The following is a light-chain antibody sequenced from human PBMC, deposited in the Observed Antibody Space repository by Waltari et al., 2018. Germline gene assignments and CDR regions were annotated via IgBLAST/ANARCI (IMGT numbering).Light chain of an antibody. CDR3: QQYDSYL. J-gene: IGKJ1*01. Sequence: DIQMTQSPATLSASVGDRVTITCRASQSILSWLAWYQQKPGRAPKLLIYEASTLDSGVQTRFSGSGSGTEFTLTISSLQPDDFATYYCQQYDSYLFGQGTKVEIK. V-gene: IGKV1-5*03. CDR2: EAS. CDR1: QSILSW.